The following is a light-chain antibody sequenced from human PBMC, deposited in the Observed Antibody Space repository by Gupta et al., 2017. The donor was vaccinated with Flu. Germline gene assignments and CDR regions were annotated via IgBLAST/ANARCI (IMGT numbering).Light chain of an antibody. Sequence: ETVLTQSPGTLSLSPGERATLSCRASQSVSSNYLAWYQQKPGQAPRVLIYGADSRATGIPDRFSGSGSGRDFTLTISRLEPEDFAVYCCQQDCKLLWTFGQGTKVEIK. CDR1: QSVSSNY. CDR3: QQDCKLLWT. V-gene: IGKV3-20*01. J-gene: IGKJ1*01. CDR2: GAD.